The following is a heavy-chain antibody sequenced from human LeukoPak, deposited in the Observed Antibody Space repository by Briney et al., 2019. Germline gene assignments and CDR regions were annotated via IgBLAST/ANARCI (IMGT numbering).Heavy chain of an antibody. CDR1: GGSISSSSYY. J-gene: IGHJ5*02. D-gene: IGHD1-26*01. CDR2: IYYSGST. Sequence: SEILSLTCTVSGGSISSSSYYWGWIRQPPGKGLEWIGSIYYSGSTYYNPSLKSRVTISVDTSKNQFSLKLSSVTAADTAVYYCASLTHSGSYPGWFDPWGQGTLVTVSS. V-gene: IGHV4-39*07. CDR3: ASLTHSGSYPGWFDP.